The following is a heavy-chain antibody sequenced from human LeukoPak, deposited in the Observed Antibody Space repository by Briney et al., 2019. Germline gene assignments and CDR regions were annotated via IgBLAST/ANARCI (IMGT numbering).Heavy chain of an antibody. CDR1: GYSISSGYY. J-gene: IGHJ3*02. V-gene: IGHV4-38-2*02. CDR3: ARAGLIGDAFDI. Sequence: SETLSLTCTVSGYSISSGYYWGWIRQPPGKGLEWIGSIYHSGSTYYNPSLKSRVTISVDTSKNQFSLKLSSVTAADTAVYYCARAGLIGDAFDIWGQGTMVTVSS. D-gene: IGHD2-21*01. CDR2: IYHSGST.